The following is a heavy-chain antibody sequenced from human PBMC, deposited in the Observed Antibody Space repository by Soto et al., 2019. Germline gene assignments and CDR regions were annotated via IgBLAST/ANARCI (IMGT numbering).Heavy chain of an antibody. CDR3: AAGEASSRNLAPYYLDF. J-gene: IGHJ4*02. Sequence: SETLSLTCTVSGGPMRNYFWTWIRQPPGKGLEWIGYIHYSGTTSFFPSYNPSLRSRVAISEDTSKNQFSLKLLSVTTADTAVYFCAAGEASSRNLAPYYLDFWGQGTLVTVSS. V-gene: IGHV4-59*01. D-gene: IGHD6-13*01. CDR2: IHYSGTT. CDR1: GGPMRNYF.